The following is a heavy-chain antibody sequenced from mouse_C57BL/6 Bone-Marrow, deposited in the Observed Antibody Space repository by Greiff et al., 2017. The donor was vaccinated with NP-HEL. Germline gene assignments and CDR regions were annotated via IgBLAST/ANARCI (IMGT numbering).Heavy chain of an antibody. CDR1: GFTFSSYA. Sequence: EVQGVESGGGLVKPGGSLKLSCAASGFTFSSYAMSWVRQTPEKRLEWVATISDGGSYTYYPDNVKGRFTISRDNAKNNLYLQMSHLKSEDTAMYYCARYYGDYWGQGTTLTVSS. V-gene: IGHV5-4*01. D-gene: IGHD1-1*01. J-gene: IGHJ2*01. CDR3: ARYYGDY. CDR2: ISDGGSYT.